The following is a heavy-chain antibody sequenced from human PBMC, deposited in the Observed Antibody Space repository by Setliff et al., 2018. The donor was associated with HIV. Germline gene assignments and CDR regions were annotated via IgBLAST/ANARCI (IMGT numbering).Heavy chain of an antibody. J-gene: IGHJ6*04. D-gene: IGHD3-10*01. CDR3: ARGKGVGGVIITGGLDV. CDR1: GHTFTNYD. CDR2: MNPNSGVS. V-gene: IGHV1-8*01. Sequence: WASVKVSCKPSGHTFTNYDIHWMRRATGQGLEWMGWMNPNSGVSGYALKFHDRVTMTRDTSITTAYMELSSLTSEDTAVYYCARGKGVGGVIITGGLDVWGKGTTVTVSS.